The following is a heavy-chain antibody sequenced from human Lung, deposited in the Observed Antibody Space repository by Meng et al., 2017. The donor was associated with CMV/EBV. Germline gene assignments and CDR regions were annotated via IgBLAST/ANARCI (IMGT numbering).Heavy chain of an antibody. CDR1: GFIFSNYG. V-gene: IGHV3-33*06. Sequence: GGSXRLXXAASGFIFSNYGMHWVRQAPGKGLEWVAVIWYDGSNKYYVDSVKGRFTISRDNSKNTLYLKMNSLRAEDTAVYYCAKMMWRGSGRSSFYYGMDVWGQGXTVTAS. D-gene: IGHD3-10*01. J-gene: IGHJ6*02. CDR3: AKMMWRGSGRSSFYYGMDV. CDR2: IWYDGSNK.